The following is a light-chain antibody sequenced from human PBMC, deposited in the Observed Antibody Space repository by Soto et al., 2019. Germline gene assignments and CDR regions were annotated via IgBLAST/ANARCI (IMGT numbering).Light chain of an antibody. CDR2: EGS. J-gene: IGLJ2*01. CDR1: SSDVGSYNL. Sequence: QSALTQPASVSGSPGQSITISCSGTSSDVGSYNLVSWYQHHPGKAPKLMIYEGSKRPSGVSNRFSGSESANTASLTISGLQAEDEADYYCCSYAGSSTLVFGGGTKVTVL. V-gene: IGLV2-23*01. CDR3: CSYAGSSTLV.